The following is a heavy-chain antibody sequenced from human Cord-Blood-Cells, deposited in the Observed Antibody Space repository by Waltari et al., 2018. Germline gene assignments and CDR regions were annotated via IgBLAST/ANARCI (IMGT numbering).Heavy chain of an antibody. J-gene: IGHJ2*01. CDR1: GGSISSSSYY. Sequence: QLQLQESGPGLVKPSETLSLTCTVSGGSISSSSYYWGWIRQPPGMGLEWIGSIYYSGSTYDNPSLKSRVTISVDTSKNQFSLKLSSVTAADTAVYYCAKYSSGWYWYFDLWGRGTLVTVSS. CDR3: AKYSSGWYWYFDL. V-gene: IGHV4-39*01. CDR2: IYYSGST. D-gene: IGHD6-19*01.